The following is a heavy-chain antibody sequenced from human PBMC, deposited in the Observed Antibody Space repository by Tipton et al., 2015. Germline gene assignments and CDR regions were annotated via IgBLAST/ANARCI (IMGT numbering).Heavy chain of an antibody. D-gene: IGHD6-19*01. CDR3: ASRDWLLHHFDY. J-gene: IGHJ4*02. V-gene: IGHV4-39*01. CDR2: IYYSGDT. Sequence: TLSLTCTVSGGSIVSSSYYWGWIRQPPGKGLEWIGSIYYSGDTYYNPSLKSRVTISEDTSKNQFSLKLNSVTAADAAMYYCASRDWLLHHFDYWGQGTLVTVSS. CDR1: GGSIVSSSYY.